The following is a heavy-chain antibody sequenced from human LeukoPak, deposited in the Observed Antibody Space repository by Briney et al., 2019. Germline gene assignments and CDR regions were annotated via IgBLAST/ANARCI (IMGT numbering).Heavy chain of an antibody. Sequence: GGSLRLSCAASGFTFSSYAMSWVRQAPGKGLEWVSAISGSGGSTYYADSVKGRFTISRDNSKNTLYLQMNSLRAEDTAVYYCAKDVVLRYFDWLSNPFDYWGQGTLVTVSS. V-gene: IGHV3-23*01. D-gene: IGHD3-9*01. CDR1: GFTFSSYA. CDR3: AKDVVLRYFDWLSNPFDY. CDR2: ISGSGGST. J-gene: IGHJ4*02.